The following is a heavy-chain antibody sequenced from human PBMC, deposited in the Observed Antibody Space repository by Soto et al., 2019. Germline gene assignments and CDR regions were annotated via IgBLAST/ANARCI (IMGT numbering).Heavy chain of an antibody. Sequence: LRLSCAASGFTFSDYYMSWIRRAPGKGLEWVSYISSSSGYTNYADSVKGRFTISRDNAKNSLYLQMNSLRAEDTAVYYCAKEYGRLDYWGQGTLVTVSS. V-gene: IGHV3-11*06. D-gene: IGHD4-17*01. CDR2: ISSSSGYT. CDR3: AKEYGRLDY. CDR1: GFTFSDYY. J-gene: IGHJ4*02.